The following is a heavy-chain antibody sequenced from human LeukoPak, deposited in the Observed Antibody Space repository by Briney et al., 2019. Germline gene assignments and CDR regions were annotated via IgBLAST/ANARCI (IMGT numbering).Heavy chain of an antibody. V-gene: IGHV4-39*01. CDR3: ARASFNVVFGNWFDP. Sequence: SETLSLTCTVSSGSIGSSSNYWGWLRQPPGKGLEWIGNVYYSGSTFYNPSLKSRVTISVDTSKNQFSLKLRSVTAADTAIYYCARASFNVVFGNWFDPWGQGTLVTVSS. CDR2: VYYSGST. D-gene: IGHD2-8*01. J-gene: IGHJ5*02. CDR1: SGSIGSSSNY.